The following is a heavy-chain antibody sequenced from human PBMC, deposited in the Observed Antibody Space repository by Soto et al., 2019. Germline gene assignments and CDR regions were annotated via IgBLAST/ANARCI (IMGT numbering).Heavy chain of an antibody. J-gene: IGHJ3*02. CDR1: GYTFTGYY. Sequence: ASVKVSCKASGYTFTGYYMHWVRQAPGQGLEWMGWINPNSGGTNYAQKFQGRVTMTRDTSISTAYIELSRLRSDDTAVYYCARGQKSQTTVVPGAFDIWGQGTMVTVSS. V-gene: IGHV1-2*02. CDR3: ARGQKSQTTVVPGAFDI. D-gene: IGHD4-17*01. CDR2: INPNSGGT.